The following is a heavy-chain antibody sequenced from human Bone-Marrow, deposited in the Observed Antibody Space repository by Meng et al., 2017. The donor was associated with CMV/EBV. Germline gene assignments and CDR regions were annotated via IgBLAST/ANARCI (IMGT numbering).Heavy chain of an antibody. CDR3: ARGVEKTYYDILTGYGAQNWFDP. V-gene: IGHV4-39*07. J-gene: IGHJ5*02. Sequence: GSLRLSCTVSGDSITNNKYYWVWIRQAPGKGLEWIGSMYYSGSTNYNPSLKSRVTISVDMSKNRFSLKLSSVTAADTAMYYCARGVEKTYYDILTGYGAQNWFDPWGQGTRVTVSS. D-gene: IGHD3-9*01. CDR2: MYYSGST. CDR1: GDSITNNKYY.